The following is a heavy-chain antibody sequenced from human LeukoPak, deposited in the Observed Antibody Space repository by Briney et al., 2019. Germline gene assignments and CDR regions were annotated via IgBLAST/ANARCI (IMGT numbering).Heavy chain of an antibody. Sequence: GGSLRLSCAASGFTFSSYASHWVRQAPGKGLEWVAVISFDGSNKYYADSVKGRFTISSDDSKHTLYLPMNSLRVEDTAVYYCAREATGIMGANYYWGQGNLVTVSS. CDR3: AREATGIMGANYY. V-gene: IGHV3-30-3*01. CDR1: GFTFSSYA. D-gene: IGHD1-26*01. CDR2: ISFDGSNK. J-gene: IGHJ4*02.